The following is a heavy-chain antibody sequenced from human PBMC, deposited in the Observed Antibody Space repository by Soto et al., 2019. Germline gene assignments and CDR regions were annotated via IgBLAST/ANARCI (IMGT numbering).Heavy chain of an antibody. Sequence: EVQLVQSGAEVKQPGESLKISCKTSGYSFGNYWIGWVRQMPGKGLEWMGLIYPGDSDTRYSPSFQGQVSISADWSSSTAYLEWSRLTASDTAVYYCATHPSPPSTSTHGDYWGQGTLVAVSS. D-gene: IGHD2-15*01. CDR1: GYSFGNYW. J-gene: IGHJ4*02. V-gene: IGHV5-51*01. CDR2: IYPGDSDT. CDR3: ATHPSPPSTSTHGDY.